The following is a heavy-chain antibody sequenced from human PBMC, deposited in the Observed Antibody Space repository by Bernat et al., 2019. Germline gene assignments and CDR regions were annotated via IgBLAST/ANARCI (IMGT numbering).Heavy chain of an antibody. V-gene: IGHV3-9*01. Sequence: EVQLVESGGGLVKPGRSLRLSCAASGFTLDDYAMHWVRQAPGKGMEWVSGISWNSGSIGYAYSVKGRFTISRDNAKNSLHLQMNSLRAEDTALYYCVKDVNDFWSGYSRFDPWGQGTLVSVSS. CDR3: VKDVNDFWSGYSRFDP. D-gene: IGHD3-3*01. J-gene: IGHJ5*02. CDR2: ISWNSGSI. CDR1: GFTLDDYA.